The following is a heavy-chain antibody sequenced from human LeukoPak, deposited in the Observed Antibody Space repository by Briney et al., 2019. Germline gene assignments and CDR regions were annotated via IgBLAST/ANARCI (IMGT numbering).Heavy chain of an antibody. CDR3: ARGAMEGPLNWFDP. J-gene: IGHJ5*02. Sequence: SETLSLTCTVSGGSISSYYWSWIRQPAGKGLEWIGRIYTSGSTNHNPSLKSRVTMSVDTSKNQFSLKLSSVTAADTAVYYCARGAMEGPLNWFDPWGQGTLVTVSS. CDR2: IYTSGST. CDR1: GGSISSYY. D-gene: IGHD3-3*01. V-gene: IGHV4-4*07.